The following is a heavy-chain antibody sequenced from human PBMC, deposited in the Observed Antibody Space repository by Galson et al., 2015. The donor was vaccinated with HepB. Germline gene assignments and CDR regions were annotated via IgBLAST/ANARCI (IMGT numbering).Heavy chain of an antibody. Sequence: SLRLSCAASESTLNNYAMSWVRQAPGKGLEWVSSISGGGSASDYADSVKGRFTISRDKSKNTLYLQTNSLRDDDTAVYYCANQKAYNSGLVYWGQGTLVTVSS. V-gene: IGHV3-23*01. CDR1: ESTLNNYA. CDR3: ANQKAYNSGLVY. J-gene: IGHJ4*02. D-gene: IGHD6-19*01. CDR2: ISGGGSAS.